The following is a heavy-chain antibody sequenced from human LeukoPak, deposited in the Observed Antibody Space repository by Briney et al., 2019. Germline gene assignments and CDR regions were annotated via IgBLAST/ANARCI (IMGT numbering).Heavy chain of an antibody. V-gene: IGHV3-30-3*01. Sequence: GRSLRLSCAASGFTFSSYAMHWVRQAPGKGLEWVAVISYDGSNKYYADSVKGRFTISRDNSKNTLYLQMNSLRAEDTAVYYCARAGSYDSSGYFRNPNFDYWGQGTLVTVSS. CDR3: ARAGSYDSSGYFRNPNFDY. D-gene: IGHD3-22*01. CDR1: GFTFSSYA. CDR2: ISYDGSNK. J-gene: IGHJ4*02.